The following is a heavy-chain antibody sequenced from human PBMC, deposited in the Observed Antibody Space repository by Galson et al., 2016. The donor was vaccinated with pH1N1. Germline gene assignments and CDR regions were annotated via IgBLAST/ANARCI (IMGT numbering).Heavy chain of an antibody. CDR2: IKQDGSEK. J-gene: IGHJ5*02. Sequence: SLRLSCAASGFTFSSYWMHWVRQAPGKGLEWVANIKQDGSEKYYVDSVKGRFSISRDNAKNSLYLQMNSLRAEDTVVYYCARALGGGSCAWGQGTLVTVSS. CDR3: ARALGGGSCA. V-gene: IGHV3-7*01. D-gene: IGHD2-15*01. CDR1: GFTFSSYW.